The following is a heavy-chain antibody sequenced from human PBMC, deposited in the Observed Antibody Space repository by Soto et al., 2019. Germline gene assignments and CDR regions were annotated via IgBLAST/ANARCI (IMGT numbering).Heavy chain of an antibody. J-gene: IGHJ5*02. CDR1: GGSIRSSSYY. D-gene: IGHD6-13*01. CDR2: IYYSGST. V-gene: IGHV4-39*01. CDR3: ARQVAAAGSGWFDP. Sequence: SETLSLTCTVSGGSIRSSSYYWVWIRQPPGKGLEWIGSIYYSGSTYYNPSLKSRVTISVDTSKNQFSLKLSSVTAADTAVYYCARQVAAAGSGWFDPWGQGTLVTVSS.